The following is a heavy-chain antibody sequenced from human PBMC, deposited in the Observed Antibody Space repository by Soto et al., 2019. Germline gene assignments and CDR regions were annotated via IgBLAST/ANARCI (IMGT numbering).Heavy chain of an antibody. CDR1: GGSITRNNHY. V-gene: IGHV4-39*01. D-gene: IGHD6-19*01. CDR3: ARLGSSRLYQGSYFDY. CDR2: ILYSGST. Sequence: HLQLQESCPGLVNPSETLSLTCIVSGGSITRNNHYWGWIRQSPGRGLEWIGSILYSGSTNYNTSLKSRVTLSVETSKYQFSLKMSSVTAAETALYYCARLGSSRLYQGSYFDYWGQGTLVTVST. J-gene: IGHJ4*02.